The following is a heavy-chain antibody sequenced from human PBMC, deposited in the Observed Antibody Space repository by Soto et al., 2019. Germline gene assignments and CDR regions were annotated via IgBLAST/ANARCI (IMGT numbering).Heavy chain of an antibody. Sequence: QVQLQESGPGLVKPSGTLSLTCAVSGGSITSNNWWSWVRQPPGKGLEWIGEIYYSWNTNYNPSLRGRVSMSVDKSQNQFSLWLTSVTAADTAVYYGARGFGHTSSWYFDLWGQGILITVSS. J-gene: IGHJ4*02. CDR2: IYYSWNT. V-gene: IGHV4-4*02. D-gene: IGHD6-13*01. CDR3: ARGFGHTSSWYFDL. CDR1: GGSITSNNW.